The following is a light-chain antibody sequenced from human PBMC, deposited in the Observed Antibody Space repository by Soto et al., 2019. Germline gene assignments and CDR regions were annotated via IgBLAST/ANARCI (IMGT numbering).Light chain of an antibody. J-gene: IGKJ1*01. V-gene: IGKV3-20*01. CDR3: QHYGTSQWT. Sequence: EIVLRQSPGTLSLSPGDRATLSCRTSQSVSSTHLAWYQQKPGQAPRLLIYGASSRATGIPDRFSGTGSGTDFTLTITRLEPEDFAVYYCQHYGTSQWTFGQGTKVEIK. CDR1: QSVSSTH. CDR2: GAS.